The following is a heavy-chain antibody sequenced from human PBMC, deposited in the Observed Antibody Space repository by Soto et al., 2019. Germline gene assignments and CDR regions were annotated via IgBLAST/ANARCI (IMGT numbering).Heavy chain of an antibody. CDR1: DNTFTYYG. CDR3: AAPGGHHFGMDV. D-gene: IGHD2-8*02. J-gene: IGHJ6*02. Sequence: GASVKVSCKSFDNTFTYYGINWVRQAPGQGLEWLGWISGYNANTKEAQKFQDRVSMTADTSTRTAYLEVRSLTSDDTGVYFCAAPGGHHFGMDVWGQGTTVTAP. CDR2: ISGYNANT. V-gene: IGHV1-18*01.